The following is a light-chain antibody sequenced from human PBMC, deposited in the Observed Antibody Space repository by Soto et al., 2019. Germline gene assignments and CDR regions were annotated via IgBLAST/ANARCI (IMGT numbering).Light chain of an antibody. CDR2: IND. CDR3: SSYTTTNTLYV. Sequence: QSALTQPPSASGTSGQRITISCSGSSSNIGDNPVNWYQQLPGAAPKLLIYINDQRPSGVPDRFSGSKSGSTASLTISGLQAEDEADYYCSSYTTTNTLYVFGTGTKVTVL. V-gene: IGLV1-44*01. J-gene: IGLJ1*01. CDR1: SSNIGDNP.